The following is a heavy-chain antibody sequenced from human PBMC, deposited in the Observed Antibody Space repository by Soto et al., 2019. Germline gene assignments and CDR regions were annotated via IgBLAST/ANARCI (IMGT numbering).Heavy chain of an antibody. CDR1: GFTFSSYA. D-gene: IGHD4-4*01. V-gene: IGHV3-23*01. J-gene: IGHJ4*02. Sequence: GGSLRLSCAASGFTFSSYAMSWVRQAPGKGLEWVSAISGSGGSTYYADSVKGRFTISRDNSKNTLYLQMNSLRAEDTAVYYCAKDHLPSPYSNYAYDYWGQGTLVTVSS. CDR3: AKDHLPSPYSNYAYDY. CDR2: ISGSGGST.